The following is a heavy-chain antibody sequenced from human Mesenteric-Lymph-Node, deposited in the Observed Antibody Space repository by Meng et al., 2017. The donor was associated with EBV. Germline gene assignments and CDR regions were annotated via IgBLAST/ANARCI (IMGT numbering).Heavy chain of an antibody. Sequence: GPGTGKPSQTLSLTCDISGDSVSSNSAAWNWIRQSPLRGLEWLGRTYYMSKWYNDYAVSVKSRISINPDTSKNQFSLQLNSVTPEDTAVYYCARATSGFDSWGQGTLVTVSS. CDR2: TYYMSKWYN. CDR3: ARATSGFDS. V-gene: IGHV6-1*01. D-gene: IGHD2-2*01. J-gene: IGHJ4*02. CDR1: GDSVSSNSAA.